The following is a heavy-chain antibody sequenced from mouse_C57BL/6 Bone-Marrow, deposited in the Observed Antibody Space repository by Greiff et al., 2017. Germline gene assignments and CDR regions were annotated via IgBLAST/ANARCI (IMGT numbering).Heavy chain of an antibody. CDR1: GYTFTSYW. CDR3: GRDYDYDDYYAMDY. V-gene: IGHV1-59*01. Sequence: QVQLQQPGAELVRPGTSVKLSCKASGYTFTSYWMHWVKQRPGQGLEWIGVIDPSDSYTNYNQKFKGKATLTVDTSSSTAYMQLSSLTSEDSAVYYCGRDYDYDDYYAMDYWGQGTSVTVSS. D-gene: IGHD2-4*01. J-gene: IGHJ4*01. CDR2: IDPSDSYT.